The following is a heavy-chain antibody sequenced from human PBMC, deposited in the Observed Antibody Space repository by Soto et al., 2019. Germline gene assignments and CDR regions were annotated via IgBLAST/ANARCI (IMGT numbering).Heavy chain of an antibody. D-gene: IGHD3-3*01. CDR2: IYYSGST. J-gene: IGHJ6*02. V-gene: IGHV4-30-4*01. CDR1: GGSIISGDYY. Sequence: PSETLSLTCTVSGGSIISGDYYFICIREPPGKGLEWIGYIYYSGSTYYNPSLKSRVTISVDTSKNQFSLKLSSVTAADTAVYYCARDNILGILYGGMDVWGQGTTVTVSS. CDR3: ARDNILGILYGGMDV.